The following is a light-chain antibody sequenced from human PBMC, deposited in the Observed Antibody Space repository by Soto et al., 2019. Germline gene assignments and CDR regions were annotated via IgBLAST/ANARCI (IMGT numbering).Light chain of an antibody. CDR1: QRVSSNY. CDR3: QQYGDSPPT. Sequence: VLTQPPGTLSLSPGERATLSCRASQRVSSNYLAWYQQKPGQAPRLLISGASSRAAGIPDRFSGSGSETDFTLTISRLEPDDFAMYHCQQYGDSPPTFGQGTKVDIK. V-gene: IGKV3-20*01. J-gene: IGKJ1*01. CDR2: GAS.